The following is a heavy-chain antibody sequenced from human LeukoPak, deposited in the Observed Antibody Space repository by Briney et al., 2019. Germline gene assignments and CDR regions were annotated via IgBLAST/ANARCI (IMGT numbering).Heavy chain of an antibody. D-gene: IGHD3-10*01. V-gene: IGHV3-30*14. Sequence: GGSLRLSCAASGFTFSSYAMHWVRQAPGKGLEWVAVISYDGSNKYYADSVKGRFTISRDNSKNTLYLQMNSLRAEDTAVYYCARALYYYGSGSYYKVPYGMDVWGQGTTVTVSS. J-gene: IGHJ6*02. CDR1: GFTFSSYA. CDR3: ARALYYYGSGSYYKVPYGMDV. CDR2: ISYDGSNK.